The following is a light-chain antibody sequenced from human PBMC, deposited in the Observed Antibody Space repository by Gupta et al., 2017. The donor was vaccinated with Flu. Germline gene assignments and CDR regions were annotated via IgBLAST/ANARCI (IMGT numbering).Light chain of an antibody. CDR2: AAS. Sequence: PSAFSASTGDRVTGTWRASQDNRSNVVWNQQKPGKAPKLLIYAASTLQSGVPSRFSGSGSGTDFTLTISYLQSEDFATYYCQQHYSYPRTFGQGTKVEIK. CDR3: QQHYSYPRT. CDR1: QDNRSN. V-gene: IGKV1-8*01. J-gene: IGKJ1*01.